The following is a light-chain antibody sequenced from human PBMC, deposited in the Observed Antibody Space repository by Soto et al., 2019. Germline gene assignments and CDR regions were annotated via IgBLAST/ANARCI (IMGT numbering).Light chain of an antibody. V-gene: IGLV2-14*01. CDR3: SAYTGSNTPVV. Sequence: QSVLTQPASASGSPGQSITISCTGTSSDVGGYNYVSWYQQHPGNAPDLIIFDISKRPSGVSNRFSGSKSGTSASLTISGRQSEDEADYYCSAYTGSNTPVVFGGGTKLTVL. CDR1: SSDVGGYNY. CDR2: DIS. J-gene: IGLJ2*01.